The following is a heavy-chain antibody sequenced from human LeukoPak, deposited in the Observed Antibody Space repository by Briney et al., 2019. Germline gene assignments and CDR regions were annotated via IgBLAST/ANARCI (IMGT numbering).Heavy chain of an antibody. Sequence: GESLKISCKGSGYSFTSYWIGWVRQMPGKGLEWMGIIYPGDSDTRYSPSFQGQVTISADKSIITTYLQWSGLRASDTAMYYCARQYIGNSFDYWGQGTLVTVSS. D-gene: IGHD1-1*01. V-gene: IGHV5-51*01. CDR1: GYSFTSYW. CDR3: ARQYIGNSFDY. CDR2: IYPGDSDT. J-gene: IGHJ4*02.